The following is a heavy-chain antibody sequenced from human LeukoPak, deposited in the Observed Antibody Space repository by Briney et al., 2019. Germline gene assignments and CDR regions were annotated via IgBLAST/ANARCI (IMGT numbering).Heavy chain of an antibody. V-gene: IGHV4-39*01. CDR3: ARGKPDYSDYFDY. CDR1: GGSISSSSYY. J-gene: IGHJ4*02. Sequence: SETLSLTCTVSGGSISSSSYYWGWIRQPPGKGLEWIGSIYYSGSTYYNPSLKSRVTISVDTSKNQFSLKRSSVTAADTAVYYCARGKPDYSDYFDYWGQGALVTVSS. D-gene: IGHD4-11*01. CDR2: IYYSGST.